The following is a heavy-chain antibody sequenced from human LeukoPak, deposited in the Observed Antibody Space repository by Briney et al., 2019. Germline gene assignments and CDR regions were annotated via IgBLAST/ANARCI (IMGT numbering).Heavy chain of an antibody. CDR1: GFTFSSYS. Sequence: GGSLRLSCAASGFTFSSYSMNWVRQAPGKGLEWVSCISSSRSYIYYADSVKGRFTISRDNAKNSLYLQMNSLRAEDTAVYYCAKDRASSGYYYWFDPWGQGTLVTVSS. CDR2: ISSSRSYI. CDR3: AKDRASSGYYYWFDP. D-gene: IGHD3-22*01. V-gene: IGHV3-21*04. J-gene: IGHJ5*02.